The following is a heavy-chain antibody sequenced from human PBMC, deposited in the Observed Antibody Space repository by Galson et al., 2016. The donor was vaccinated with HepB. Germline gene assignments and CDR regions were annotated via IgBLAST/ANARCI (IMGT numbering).Heavy chain of an antibody. V-gene: IGHV3-33*01. J-gene: IGHJ4*02. CDR2: IWYDGSNK. D-gene: IGHD3-9*01. CDR3: AAYDTGHFDY. CDR1: GFTFRSYG. Sequence: SLRLSCAASGFTFRSYGMHWVRQAPGKGLEWEAVIWYDGSNKYYGDSVKGQSTISRDNSKNTLYLQMNSLGPEDTAVYYCAAYDTGHFDYWGQGTVVTVSS.